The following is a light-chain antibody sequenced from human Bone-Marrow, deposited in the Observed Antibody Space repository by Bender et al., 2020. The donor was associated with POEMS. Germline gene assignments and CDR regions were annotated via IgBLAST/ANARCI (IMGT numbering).Light chain of an antibody. J-gene: IGLJ1*01. Sequence: QSALTQPPSVSGAPGQRVTISCTGSSSNIGAGSDVHWYQQLPGTVPKLLIYGNINRLSGVPDRFSGSTSDTSASLAIAGLQAEDEADYYCQSYDTTLDAYIFGPGTTVTVL. CDR2: GNI. V-gene: IGLV1-40*01. CDR3: QSYDTTLDAYI. CDR1: SSNIGAGSD.